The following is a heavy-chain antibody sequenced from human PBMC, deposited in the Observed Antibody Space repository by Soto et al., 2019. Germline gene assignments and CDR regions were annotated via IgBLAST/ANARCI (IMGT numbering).Heavy chain of an antibody. J-gene: IGHJ4*02. CDR3: SRVDPGETSPFDH. CDR2: INPFDGSR. CDR1: GYIFTSYY. V-gene: IGHV1-46*03. Sequence: ASVKVSCKACGYIFTSYYIHWVRQAPGQGLEWMGWINPFDGSRMFAQSFQGRVTMTRDTSTSTVYMEVSSLRSEDTAVYYCSRVDPGETSPFDHWGLG. D-gene: IGHD3-10*01.